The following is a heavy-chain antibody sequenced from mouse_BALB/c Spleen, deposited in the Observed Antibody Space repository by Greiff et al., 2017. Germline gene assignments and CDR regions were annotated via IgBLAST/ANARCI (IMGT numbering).Heavy chain of an antibody. CDR2: ISYSGST. Sequence: EVKLMESGPGLVKPSQSLSLTCTVTGYSITSDYAWNWIRQFPGNKLEWMGYISYSGSTSYNPSLKSRISITRDTSKNQFFLQLNSVTTEDTATYYCARNYVDYYAMDYWGQGTSVTVSS. V-gene: IGHV3-2*02. CDR1: GYSITSDYA. CDR3: ARNYVDYYAMDY. J-gene: IGHJ4*01. D-gene: IGHD1-1*01.